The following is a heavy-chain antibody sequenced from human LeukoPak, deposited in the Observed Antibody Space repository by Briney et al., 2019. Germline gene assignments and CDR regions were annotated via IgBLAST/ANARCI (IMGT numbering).Heavy chain of an antibody. CDR3: ARGTELRYFDWLRDPGVFDY. J-gene: IGHJ4*02. D-gene: IGHD3-9*01. V-gene: IGHV1-8*01. CDR1: GYTFTSYD. CDR2: MNLNSGNT. Sequence: ASVKVSCKASGYTFTSYDINWVRQATGQGLEWMGGMNLNSGNTGYAQKFQGRVTMTRNTSISTAYMELSSLRSEDTAVYYCARGTELRYFDWLRDPGVFDYWGQGTLVTVSS.